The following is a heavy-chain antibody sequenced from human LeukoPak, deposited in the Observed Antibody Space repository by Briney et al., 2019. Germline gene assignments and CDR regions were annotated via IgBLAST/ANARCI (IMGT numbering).Heavy chain of an antibody. CDR3: ARGRGIAAAHTGPFGY. Sequence: GESLKISCKGSGYSFTSYWIGWVRQMPGKGLEWMGIIYPGDSDTRYSPSFQGQVTISADKSISTAYLQWSSLKASDTAMYYCARGRGIAAAHTGPFGYWGQGTLVTVSS. V-gene: IGHV5-51*01. D-gene: IGHD6-13*01. CDR2: IYPGDSDT. CDR1: GYSFTSYW. J-gene: IGHJ4*02.